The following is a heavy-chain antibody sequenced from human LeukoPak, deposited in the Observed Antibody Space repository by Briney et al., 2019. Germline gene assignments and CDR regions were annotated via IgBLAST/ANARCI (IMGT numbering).Heavy chain of an antibody. Sequence: SETLSLTCVVYGGAFSGYYWSWNRQPPGKGLEWIGEINHRGSTNYNPSLKSRVSISVDTSKNQFSLKLTSVTAADTAVYYCAGKAVAGPYFDYWGQGTLVTVSS. CDR2: INHRGST. CDR3: AGKAVAGPYFDY. D-gene: IGHD6-19*01. J-gene: IGHJ4*02. CDR1: GGAFSGYY. V-gene: IGHV4-34*01.